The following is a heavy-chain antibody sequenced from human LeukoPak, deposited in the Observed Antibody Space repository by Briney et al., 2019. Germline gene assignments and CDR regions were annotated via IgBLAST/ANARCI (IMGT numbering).Heavy chain of an antibody. D-gene: IGHD3-22*01. CDR1: GYTFISYY. V-gene: IGHV1-46*01. J-gene: IGHJ5*02. Sequence: GASVKVSCKASGYTFISYYIHWVRQAPGQGLEWMGIINPSGGSTNYALKFQGRVTMTTDTSTSTVFMELSSLRSENTAVNFCARGPPGRVYDSSKRGLFDPWGQGTLVTVPS. CDR3: ARGPPGRVYDSSKRGLFDP. CDR2: INPSGGST.